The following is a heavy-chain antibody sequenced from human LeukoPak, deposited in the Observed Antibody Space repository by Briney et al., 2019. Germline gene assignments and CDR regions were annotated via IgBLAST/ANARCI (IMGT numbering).Heavy chain of an antibody. CDR2: IYYSGST. CDR1: GGSISSYY. Sequence: SETLSLTCTVSGGSISSYYWSWIRQPPGKGLEWIGYIYYSGSTNYNPSLKSRVTISVLTSKNQFSLKLSSVTAADTAVYYCATLGQARGYSYGPVDYWGQGSLVAVSS. J-gene: IGHJ4*02. CDR3: ATLGQARGYSYGPVDY. V-gene: IGHV4-59*08. D-gene: IGHD5-18*01.